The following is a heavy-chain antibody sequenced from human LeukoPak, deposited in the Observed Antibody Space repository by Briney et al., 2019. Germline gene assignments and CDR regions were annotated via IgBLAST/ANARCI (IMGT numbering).Heavy chain of an antibody. CDR3: ARDVHGDYGSGWFDP. J-gene: IGHJ5*02. CDR2: IMPLFGTA. D-gene: IGHD4-17*01. Sequence: SVKVSCRTSGGTFNNSAISWVRQAPGQGLEWLGGIMPLFGTAGYAQKFQGRVTITKDESTRTVYLELTSLKSDDTAVYYCARDVHGDYGSGWFDPWGQGTLVSVSS. CDR1: GGTFNNSA. V-gene: IGHV1-69*05.